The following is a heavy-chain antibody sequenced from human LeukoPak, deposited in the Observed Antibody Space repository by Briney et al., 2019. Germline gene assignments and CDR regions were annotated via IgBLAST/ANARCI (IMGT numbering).Heavy chain of an antibody. D-gene: IGHD6-19*01. CDR2: IIPIFGTA. Sequence: GASVKVSCKASGGTFSSYAINWVRQAPGQGLEWMGRIIPIFGTAYYAQKFQGRVTITTDESTSTAESTSTAYMELSSLRSEDTAVYYCASDPYSSGWYYFDYWGQGTLVTVSS. V-gene: IGHV1-69*05. CDR1: GGTFSSYA. J-gene: IGHJ4*02. CDR3: ASDPYSSGWYYFDY.